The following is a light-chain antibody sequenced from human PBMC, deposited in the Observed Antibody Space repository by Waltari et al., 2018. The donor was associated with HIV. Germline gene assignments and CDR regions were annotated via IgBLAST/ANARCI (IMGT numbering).Light chain of an antibody. CDR2: GKN. J-gene: IGLJ2*01. CDR1: SLSSFS. CDR3: NSRDTTGNHLV. V-gene: IGLV3-19*01. Sequence: SSELTQDPEVPVALGQTVRITCQGDSLSSFSAGWYQQKPGQAPLLVIFGKNNRSSGIPDRFSGFTSGNTASLIIAGAQAEDEADYFCNSRDTTGNHLVFGGGTSLTVL.